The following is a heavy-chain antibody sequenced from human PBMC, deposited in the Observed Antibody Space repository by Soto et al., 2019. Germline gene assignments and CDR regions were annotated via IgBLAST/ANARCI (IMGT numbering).Heavy chain of an antibody. Sequence: GGSLRLSCAASGFTFDDYAMHWVRQAPGKGLEWVAVISYDGSNKYYADSVKGRFTISRDNSKNTLYLQMNSLRAEDTAVYYCAKGIYDSSRYSRFDYWGRGYLVTVYS. CDR2: ISYDGSNK. CDR3: AKGIYDSSRYSRFDY. CDR1: GFTFDDYA. J-gene: IGHJ4*02. V-gene: IGHV3-30*18. D-gene: IGHD3-22*01.